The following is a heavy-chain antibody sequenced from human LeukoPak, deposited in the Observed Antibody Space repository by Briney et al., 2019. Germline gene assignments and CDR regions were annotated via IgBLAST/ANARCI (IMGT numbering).Heavy chain of an antibody. CDR1: GYTFTGYY. D-gene: IGHD6-6*01. V-gene: IGHV1-2*02. CDR2: INPNSGGT. Sequence: ASVKVSCKASGYTFTGYYMHWVRQAPGQGLEGMGWINPNSGGTNYAQKFQGRVTMTRDTSISTAYMELSRLRSDDTAVYYCARDRAYSSSSVWFDPWGQRTLVTVSS. J-gene: IGHJ5*02. CDR3: ARDRAYSSSSVWFDP.